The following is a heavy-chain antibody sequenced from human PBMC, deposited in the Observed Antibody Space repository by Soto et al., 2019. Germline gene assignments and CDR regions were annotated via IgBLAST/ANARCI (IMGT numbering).Heavy chain of an antibody. CDR1: GFIFSSYT. CDR3: ARAPSGSYPEFDY. J-gene: IGHJ4*02. CDR2: ITYDGSNQ. Sequence: GGYLRLSCAASGFIFSSYTMHWVRQAPGKGLEWVGVITYDGSNQYYADSVKGRFTISRDNSRNMLFLQMSSLRPDDTAVYYYARAPSGSYPEFDYWGQGTLVTVSS. V-gene: IGHV3-30-3*01. D-gene: IGHD1-26*01.